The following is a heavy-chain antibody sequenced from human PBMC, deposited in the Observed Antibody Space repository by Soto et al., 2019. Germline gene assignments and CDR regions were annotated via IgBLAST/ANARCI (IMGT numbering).Heavy chain of an antibody. CDR2: ISYDGSNK. CDR1: GFTFSSYA. CDR3: ARDRIRSVAGPLSSFDY. Sequence: QVQLVESGGGVVQPGRSLRLSCAASGFTFSSYAMHWVRQAPGKGLEWVAVISYDGSNKYYADSVKGRFTISRDNSKNTLYLQMNSLRDEDTAVYYCARDRIRSVAGPLSSFDYWGQGTLVTVSS. J-gene: IGHJ4*02. D-gene: IGHD6-19*01. V-gene: IGHV3-30-3*01.